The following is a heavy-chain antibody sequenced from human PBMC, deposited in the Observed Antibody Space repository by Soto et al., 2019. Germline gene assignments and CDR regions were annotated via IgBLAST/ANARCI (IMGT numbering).Heavy chain of an antibody. V-gene: IGHV4-39*01. CDR1: GASISSYKY. J-gene: IGHJ4*02. CDR2: IIYSXDI. CDR3: VRHAQWIIRAY. Sequence: TXSLTCNVSGASISSYKYWGWFRQPPGKGLEWIGXIIYSXDIMYNPSLQXXLTLFVDTSKNQLSLKLSSVTAADTAVYYCVRHAQWIIRAYWGQGSLVTVSS. D-gene: IGHD5-12*01.